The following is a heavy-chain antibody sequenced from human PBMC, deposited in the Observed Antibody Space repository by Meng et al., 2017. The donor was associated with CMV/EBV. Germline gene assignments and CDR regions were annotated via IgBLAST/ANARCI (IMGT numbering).Heavy chain of an antibody. J-gene: IGHJ5*02. CDR1: GGSFSGYY. D-gene: IGHD3-3*01. V-gene: IGHV4-34*01. Sequence: SETLSLTCAVYGGSFSGYYWSWIRQPPGKGLEWIGEMNHSGSTNYNPSLKSRGTISVDTSKNQIPLKLSSVTAADTAVYYCARGDFRITIFGVVITPWFDPWGQGTMVTVSS. CDR3: ARGDFRITIFGVVITPWFDP. CDR2: MNHSGST.